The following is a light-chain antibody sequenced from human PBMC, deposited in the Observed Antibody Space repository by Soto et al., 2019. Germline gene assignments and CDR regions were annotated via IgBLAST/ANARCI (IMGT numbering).Light chain of an antibody. J-gene: IGLJ2*01. V-gene: IGLV5-37*01. CDR1: SDINVGRYK. Sequence: QSVLTQPPSSSASPGESASLTCTLPSDINVGRYKVYWYQQRPGSRPRFLLYYFSDSDKGQGSGLPSRFSGSKHVSDNPAMLLASDLQSADEADHYWLIWPSNDCVVFGGGTKLTVL. CDR3: LIWPSNDCVV. CDR2: YFSDSDK.